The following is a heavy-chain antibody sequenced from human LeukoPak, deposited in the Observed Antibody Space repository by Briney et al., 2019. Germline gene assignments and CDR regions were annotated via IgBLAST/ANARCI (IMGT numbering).Heavy chain of an antibody. Sequence: SETLSLTCAVYGGSLSGYYWSWISQPPGKGLEWIGEINHSGTTNYNPSLKSRVTISVDTSKNQFSPKLSSVTAADTAVYYCARRGFDPWGQGALVTVSS. V-gene: IGHV4-34*01. CDR3: ARRGFDP. CDR2: INHSGTT. J-gene: IGHJ5*02. CDR1: GGSLSGYY.